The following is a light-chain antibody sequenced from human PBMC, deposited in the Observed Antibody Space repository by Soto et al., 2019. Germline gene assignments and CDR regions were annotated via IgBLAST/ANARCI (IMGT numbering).Light chain of an antibody. CDR1: QGISNF. V-gene: IGKV1-27*01. Sequence: DIQMTQSPSSLSASVGDRVTITCRARQGISNFLDWYQQKPGKVPQLLIYAASTLQSGVPSRFCGSGSGTDFTLTISSLQPEDVATYYCQKYNSAPRTFGQGTKVEIK. CDR3: QKYNSAPRT. CDR2: AAS. J-gene: IGKJ1*01.